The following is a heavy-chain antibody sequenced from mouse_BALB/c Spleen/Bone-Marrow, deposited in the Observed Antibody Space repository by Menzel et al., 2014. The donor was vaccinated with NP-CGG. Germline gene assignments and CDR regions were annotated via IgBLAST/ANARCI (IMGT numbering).Heavy chain of an antibody. J-gene: IGHJ4*01. D-gene: IGHD2-1*01. CDR1: GFNIKDTY. Sequence: VQLQQSGAELVKPGASVKLSCTASGFNIKDTYMHWVKQRPEQGLDWIGRIDPANGNTKYDPKFQGKATITADTSSNAAYLQLSSLTSEDPAVYYCAREDYGNSYAMDYWGQGTSVTVSS. CDR2: IDPANGNT. CDR3: AREDYGNSYAMDY. V-gene: IGHV14-3*02.